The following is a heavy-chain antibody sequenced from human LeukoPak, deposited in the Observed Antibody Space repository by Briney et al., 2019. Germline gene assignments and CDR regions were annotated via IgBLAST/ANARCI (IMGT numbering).Heavy chain of an antibody. CDR3: ARLEYYFDY. Sequence: SETLSLTCAVYGGSFGGYYWSWIRQPPGKGLEWIGEINHSGSTNYNPSLKSRVTISVDTSKNQFSLKLSSVTAADTAVYYCARLEYYFDYWGQGTLVTVSS. J-gene: IGHJ4*02. CDR2: INHSGST. D-gene: IGHD5-24*01. V-gene: IGHV4-34*01. CDR1: GGSFGGYY.